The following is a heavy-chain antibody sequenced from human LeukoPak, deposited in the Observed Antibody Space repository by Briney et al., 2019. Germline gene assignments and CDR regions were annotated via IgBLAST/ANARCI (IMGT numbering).Heavy chain of an antibody. J-gene: IGHJ1*01. V-gene: IGHV3-53*01. Sequence: GGSLRLSCAASGFTVGSNYMSWVRQAQGKGLEWVSVIYSGGTTYYADSVKGRFTISRDNSKNTMYLQMNSLRAEDTAVYYCARDYYDSSGYYYGYFQHWGQGTLVTVSS. CDR3: ARDYYDSSGYYYGYFQH. D-gene: IGHD3-22*01. CDR1: GFTVGSNY. CDR2: IYSGGTT.